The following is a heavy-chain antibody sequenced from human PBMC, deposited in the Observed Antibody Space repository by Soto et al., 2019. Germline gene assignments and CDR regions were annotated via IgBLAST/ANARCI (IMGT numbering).Heavy chain of an antibody. J-gene: IGHJ4*02. CDR1: GFTFSRHA. CDR2: LSDSGGSI. D-gene: IGHD6-13*01. V-gene: IGHV3-23*01. Sequence: EVQLLESGGGLVQPGGSLRLSCTAYGFTFSRHAMTWVRQAPGKGLEWVSGLSDSGGSIYYAESVKGRFTISRDNSMNTLYLQMNTLTAADTAIYYCAKVSSSWYAGFFDLWGPGTLVTVSS. CDR3: AKVSSSWYAGFFDL.